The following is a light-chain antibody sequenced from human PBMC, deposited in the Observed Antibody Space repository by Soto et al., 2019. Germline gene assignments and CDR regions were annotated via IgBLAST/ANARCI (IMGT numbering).Light chain of an antibody. Sequence: EIVLTQSPDTLSLSPGDTATLSCRASQNVYSNYLAWYQQKPGQAPRLLIYVASTRATGIPDRFSGSGSGTDFTLTINRREPEAFAVYSCQPYANSRTFGQGTKVEFK. J-gene: IGKJ1*01. CDR3: QPYANSRT. CDR1: QNVYSNY. V-gene: IGKV3-20*01. CDR2: VAS.